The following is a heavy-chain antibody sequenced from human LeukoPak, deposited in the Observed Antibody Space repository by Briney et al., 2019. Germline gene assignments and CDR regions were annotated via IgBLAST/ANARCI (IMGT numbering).Heavy chain of an antibody. J-gene: IGHJ5*02. D-gene: IGHD2-2*01. CDR1: GFTFSDYY. Sequence: KTGGSLRLSCAASGFTFSDYYMSWIRQAPGKGLEWVSYISSSGSTIYYADSVKGRFTISRDNAKNSLYLQMNGLRAEDTAVYYCARDLVGYCSSTSCLNWFDPWGQGTLVTVSS. CDR2: ISSSGSTI. V-gene: IGHV3-11*04. CDR3: ARDLVGYCSSTSCLNWFDP.